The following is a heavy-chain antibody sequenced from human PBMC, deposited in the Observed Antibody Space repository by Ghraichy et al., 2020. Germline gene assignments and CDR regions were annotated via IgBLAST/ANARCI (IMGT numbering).Heavy chain of an antibody. CDR2: IYYSRST. Sequence: SETLSLTCTVSGGSISSSSYYWGWIRQPPGKGLEWIGSIYYSRSTYYNPSLKSRVTISVDTSKNQFSLKLSSVTAADTAVYYCARHPTDHSSGWYEDPTRFDYWGQGTLVTVSS. J-gene: IGHJ4*02. CDR3: ARHPTDHSSGWYEDPTRFDY. CDR1: GGSISSSSYY. V-gene: IGHV4-39*01. D-gene: IGHD6-19*01.